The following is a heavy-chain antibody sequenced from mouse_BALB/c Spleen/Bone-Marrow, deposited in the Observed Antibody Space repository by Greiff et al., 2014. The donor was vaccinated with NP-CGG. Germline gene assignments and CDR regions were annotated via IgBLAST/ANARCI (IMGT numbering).Heavy chain of an antibody. J-gene: IGHJ3*01. CDR2: INPSNGRT. D-gene: IGHD1-2*01. Sequence: VQLQQSGAERVKPGASVKLSCKASGYTFTSYWMHWVKQRPGQGLEWIGEINPSNGRTNYSEKFKSKATLTVDKSSSTAYMQLSSLTSEDSAVYYCARYATATYWFAYWGQGTLVTVSA. V-gene: IGHV1S81*02. CDR1: GYTFTSYW. CDR3: ARYATATYWFAY.